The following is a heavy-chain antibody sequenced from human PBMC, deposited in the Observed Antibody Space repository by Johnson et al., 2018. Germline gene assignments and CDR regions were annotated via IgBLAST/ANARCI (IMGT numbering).Heavy chain of an antibody. J-gene: IGHJ3*02. CDR3: SSGEPFDI. CDR1: GDSVSSNSAA. CDR2: TYHRSHRSKWYN. V-gene: IGHV6-1*01. Sequence: QVQLQQSGPGLVKPSQTLSLTCAISGDSVSSNSAAWSWIRQSPSRGLEWLGRTYHRSHRSKWYNDYAVSMKGRISINPDTSKNQFSLQLNSVTPDDTAMYYCSSGEPFDIWGQGTMVTVSS.